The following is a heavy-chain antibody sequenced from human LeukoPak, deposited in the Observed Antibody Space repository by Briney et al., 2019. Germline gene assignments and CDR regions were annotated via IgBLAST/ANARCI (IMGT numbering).Heavy chain of an antibody. V-gene: IGHV3-30*18. CDR1: GFTFSSYG. Sequence: GRSLRLSCAASGFTFSSYGMHWVRQAPGKGLEWVAVISYDGSNKYYADSVKGRFTISRDNSKNTLYLQMNSLGAEDTAVYYCAKGLKAYYERSAFDIWGQGTMVTVSS. D-gene: IGHD3-22*01. CDR3: AKGLKAYYERSAFDI. J-gene: IGHJ3*02. CDR2: ISYDGSNK.